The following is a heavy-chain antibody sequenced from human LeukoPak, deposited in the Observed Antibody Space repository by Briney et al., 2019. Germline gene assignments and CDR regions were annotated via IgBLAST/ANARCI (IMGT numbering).Heavy chain of an antibody. V-gene: IGHV5-51*01. CDR1: GYSFTSYW. CDR2: IYPGDSDT. D-gene: IGHD6-19*01. Sequence: GASLKISCKGSGYSFTSYWIGWVRQMPGKGLEWMGIIYPGDSDTRYSPSFQGQVTISADKSISTAYLQWSSLKASDTAMYYCARQLFPYSSGWNGGYWGQGTLVTVSS. CDR3: ARQLFPYSSGWNGGY. J-gene: IGHJ4*02.